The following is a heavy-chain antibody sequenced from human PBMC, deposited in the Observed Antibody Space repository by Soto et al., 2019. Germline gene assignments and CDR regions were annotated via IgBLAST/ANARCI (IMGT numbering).Heavy chain of an antibody. J-gene: IGHJ4*02. D-gene: IGHD6-13*01. CDR1: GFTFSNNG. Sequence: QVQLVESGGGVVQPGRSLRLSCAASGFTFSNNGMHWVRQAPGKGLEWVAVIPYDGSYQYYADSVKGRFTFSRDNSKSMGYLEMNSLRPEDKAVYYRAKDRSSTWSFDDWGQGTLVTVSS. V-gene: IGHV3-30*18. CDR2: IPYDGSYQ. CDR3: AKDRSSTWSFDD.